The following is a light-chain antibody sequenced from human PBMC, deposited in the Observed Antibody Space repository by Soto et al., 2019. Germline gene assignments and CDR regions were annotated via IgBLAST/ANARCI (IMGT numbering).Light chain of an antibody. V-gene: IGLV1-40*01. CDR2: GNS. J-gene: IGLJ3*02. CDR3: LSYDSSLSGWV. CDR1: SSNIGAGYD. Sequence: QSVLTQPPSVSGAPGQRVTISCTGSSSNIGAGYDVHWYQQLPGTAPKLLIYGNSNRPSGVPDRFSGSKSGTSASLAITGVEAEDEADYYCLSYDSSLSGWVFGGGTKLT.